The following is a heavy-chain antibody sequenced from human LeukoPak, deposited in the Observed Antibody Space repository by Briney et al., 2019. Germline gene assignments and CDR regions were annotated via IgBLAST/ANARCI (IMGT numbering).Heavy chain of an antibody. J-gene: IGHJ4*02. Sequence: GGSLRLSCAASGFTFSSYSMNWVRQAPGKGLEWVSYISSSSSTIYYADSVKGRFTISRDNAKNSLYLQMNSLRAEDTAVYYCAATGYSSSWYLYYFDYWGQGTLVTVSS. CDR3: AATGYSSSWYLYYFDY. D-gene: IGHD6-13*01. CDR2: ISSSSSTI. V-gene: IGHV3-48*01. CDR1: GFTFSSYS.